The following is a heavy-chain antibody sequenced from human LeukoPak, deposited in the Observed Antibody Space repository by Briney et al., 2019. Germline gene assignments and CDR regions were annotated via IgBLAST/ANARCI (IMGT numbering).Heavy chain of an antibody. V-gene: IGHV4-31*03. D-gene: IGHD4-17*01. J-gene: IGHJ4*02. CDR1: GGSISSGGYY. CDR3: ARDRGGDYAFDY. Sequence: PSRTVSLTCTVSGGSISSGGYYWSWIRQHPGKGLEWIGYIYYSGSTYYNPSLKSRVTISVDTSKNQISLKLSSVTAADTAVYYCARDRGGDYAFDYWGQGTLVTVSA. CDR2: IYYSGST.